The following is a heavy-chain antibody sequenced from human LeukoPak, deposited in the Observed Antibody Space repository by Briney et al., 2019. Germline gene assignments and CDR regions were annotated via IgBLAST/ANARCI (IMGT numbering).Heavy chain of an antibody. Sequence: ASVKVSCKASGHTFSGNYMHWVRQAPGQGLKWMGWTSPNSGDTNYAQKFQGRVTLTRDTSISTAYMELSRLRSDDTAVYYCAGGSGDYSPDYWGQGTLVTVSS. J-gene: IGHJ4*02. CDR3: AGGSGDYSPDY. D-gene: IGHD3-22*01. V-gene: IGHV1-2*02. CDR1: GHTFSGNY. CDR2: TSPNSGDT.